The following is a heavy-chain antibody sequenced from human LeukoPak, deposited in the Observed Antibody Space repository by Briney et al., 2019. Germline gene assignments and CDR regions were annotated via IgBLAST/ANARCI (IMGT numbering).Heavy chain of an antibody. J-gene: IGHJ5*02. CDR2: FDPEDGET. CDR3: ATDSGSSGSYLNWFDP. CDR1: GYTLTELS. D-gene: IGHD1-26*01. Sequence: ASVKVSCKVSGYTLTELSMHWVGRAPGKGLEWMGGFDPEDGETIYAQKFQGRVTMTEDTSTDTAYMELSSLRSEDTAVYYCATDSGSSGSYLNWFDPWGQGTLVTVSS. V-gene: IGHV1-24*01.